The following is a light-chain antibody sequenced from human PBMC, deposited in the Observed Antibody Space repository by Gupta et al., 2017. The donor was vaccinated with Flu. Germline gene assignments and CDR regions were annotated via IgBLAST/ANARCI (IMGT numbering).Light chain of an antibody. V-gene: IGKV3-20*01. CDR3: QQEGYSPRR. CDR2: GAS. Sequence: EIVLTQSPGTLSLSPGERATLSCRASQSVSSNYLAWYQQKPGQAPRLLIYGASSRATGIPDRFSGTGSGTDFTLTISRREPEDFAVYYCQQEGYSPRRFGQGTKLEIK. J-gene: IGKJ2*01. CDR1: QSVSSNY.